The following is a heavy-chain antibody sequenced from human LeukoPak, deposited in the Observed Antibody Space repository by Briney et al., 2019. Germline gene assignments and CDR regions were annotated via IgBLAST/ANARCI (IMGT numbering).Heavy chain of an antibody. D-gene: IGHD2-21*01. CDR3: ARHTSLGWGPIRAYGMDV. V-gene: IGHV1-8*01. Sequence: ASVKVSCKASGYTFTSYDINWVRQATGQGLEWMGWMNPNSGNTGYAQKFQGRVTMTRNTSISTAYMELSSLRSEDTAVYYCARHTSLGWGPIRAYGMDVWGQGTTVTVSS. CDR2: MNPNSGNT. CDR1: GYTFTSYD. J-gene: IGHJ6*02.